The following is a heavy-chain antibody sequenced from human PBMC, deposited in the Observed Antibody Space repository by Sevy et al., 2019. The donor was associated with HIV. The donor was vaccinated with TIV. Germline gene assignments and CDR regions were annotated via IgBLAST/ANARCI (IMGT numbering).Heavy chain of an antibody. CDR3: VKGGGGRKHPLDY. CDR2: ISYDGSNK. CDR1: GFTFSSYG. Sequence: GGSLRLSCAASGFTFSSYGMHWVRQAPGKGLEWVAVISYDGSNKYYADSVKGRFTISRDNSKNTLYLQMNSLRAEDTAVYYCVKGGGGRKHPLDYWGQGTLVTVSS. D-gene: IGHD3-10*01. J-gene: IGHJ4*02. V-gene: IGHV3-30*18.